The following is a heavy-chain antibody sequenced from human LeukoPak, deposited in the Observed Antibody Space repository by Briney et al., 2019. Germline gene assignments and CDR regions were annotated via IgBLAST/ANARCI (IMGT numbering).Heavy chain of an antibody. D-gene: IGHD1-26*01. CDR1: GFTFNSYW. J-gene: IGHJ4*02. CDR3: ASVREWQLQNAPFDY. V-gene: IGHV3-7*01. Sequence: GGSLRLSCAASGFTFNSYWMSWVRQAAGKGLEWVANIKQDGSEKYYVASVKGRFTISRDNAKNSLYLQMNSLRAEDTAVYYCASVREWQLQNAPFDYWGQGTLVTVSS. CDR2: IKQDGSEK.